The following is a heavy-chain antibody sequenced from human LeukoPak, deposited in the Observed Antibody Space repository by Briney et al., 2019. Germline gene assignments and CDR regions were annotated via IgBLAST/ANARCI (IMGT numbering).Heavy chain of an antibody. J-gene: IGHJ6*03. CDR1: GFTFSSYW. CDR3: ARAPFDSSGWYNYYYMDV. D-gene: IGHD6-19*01. Sequence: PGGSLRLSCAASGFTFSSYWMSWVRQAPGKGLEWVANIKQDGSEKYYVDSVKGRFTISRDNAKNSLYLQMNSLRAEDTAVYYCARAPFDSSGWYNYYYMDVWGKGTTVTVSS. CDR2: IKQDGSEK. V-gene: IGHV3-7*01.